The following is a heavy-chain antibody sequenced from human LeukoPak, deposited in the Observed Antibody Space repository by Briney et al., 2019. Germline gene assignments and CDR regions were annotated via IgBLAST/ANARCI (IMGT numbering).Heavy chain of an antibody. J-gene: IGHJ6*03. Sequence: GGSLRLSCAASGFTFSSYWMHWVRQAPGKGLVWVSCINSDESSTSYADSVKGRFTISRDNAKKTLYLQMNSVRAEDTAVYYCASLITVTTGYYYYYYYMDVWGKGTTVTVSS. V-gene: IGHV3-74*01. CDR2: INSDESST. CDR3: ASLITVTTGYYYYYYYMDV. CDR1: GFTFSSYW. D-gene: IGHD4-17*01.